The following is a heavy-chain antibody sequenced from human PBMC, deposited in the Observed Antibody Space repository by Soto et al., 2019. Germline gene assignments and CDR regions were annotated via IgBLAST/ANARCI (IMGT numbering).Heavy chain of an antibody. CDR3: AKDQCSSTSCSPYYYYYGMDV. J-gene: IGHJ6*02. V-gene: IGHV3-23*01. CDR1: GFTFSSYA. Sequence: GGSLRLSCAASGFTFSSYAMSWVRQAPRKGLEWVSAISGSGGSTYYADSVKGRFTISRDNSKNTLYLQMNSLRAEDTAVYYCAKDQCSSTSCSPYYYYYGMDVWGQGTTVTV. CDR2: ISGSGGST. D-gene: IGHD2-2*01.